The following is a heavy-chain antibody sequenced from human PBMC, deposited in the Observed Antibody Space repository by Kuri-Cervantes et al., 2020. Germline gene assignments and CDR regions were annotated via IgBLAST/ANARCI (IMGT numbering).Heavy chain of an antibody. CDR2: INPNSGGT. CDR1: GYTFTGYY. Sequence: ASVKVSCKASGYTFTGYYMHWVRQAPGQGLEWMGWINPNSGGTNYAQKFQGRVTITTDTSASTAYMELSSLRSEDTAMYHCARDGWVTMFHFDNWGPGTLVTVSS. V-gene: IGHV1-2*02. CDR3: ARDGWVTMFHFDN. J-gene: IGHJ4*02. D-gene: IGHD3-10*02.